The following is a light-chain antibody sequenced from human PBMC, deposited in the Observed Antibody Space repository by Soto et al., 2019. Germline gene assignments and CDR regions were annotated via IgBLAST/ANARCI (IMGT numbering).Light chain of an antibody. J-gene: IGLJ1*01. Sequence: QSALTQPPSVSGSPGQSVTISCTGTSSDVGSYNRVSWYQQPPGTAPKLMIYEVSNRPSGVPDRFSGSNTASLTISGIQAEDEADYYCSSYTGSRTYVFGTGTKLTVL. CDR3: SSYTGSRTYV. CDR1: SSDVGSYNR. CDR2: EVS. V-gene: IGLV2-18*02.